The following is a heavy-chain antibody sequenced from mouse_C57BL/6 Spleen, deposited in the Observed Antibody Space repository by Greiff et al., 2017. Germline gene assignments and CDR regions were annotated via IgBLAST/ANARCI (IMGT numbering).Heavy chain of an antibody. V-gene: IGHV5-4*03. CDR3: ARGGDEWFAY. J-gene: IGHJ3*01. CDR1: GFTFSSYA. Sequence: EVNVVESGGGLVKPGGSLKLSCAAYGFTFSSYAMSWVRQTPEKRLEWVATISDGGSYTYYPDNVKGRFTISRDNAKNNLYLQMSHLKSEDTAMYYCARGGDEWFAYWGQGTLVTVSA. CDR2: ISDGGSYT. D-gene: IGHD3-3*01.